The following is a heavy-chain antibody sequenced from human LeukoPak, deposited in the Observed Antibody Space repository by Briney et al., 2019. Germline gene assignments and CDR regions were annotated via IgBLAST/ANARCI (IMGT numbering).Heavy chain of an antibody. V-gene: IGHV1-2*02. CDR1: VYTFTGYN. D-gene: IGHD6-6*01. J-gene: IGHJ4*02. CDR2: INPNSGGT. CDR3: AHVIVVSCASDFDC. Sequence: ASVKVSWKASVYTFTGYNMHWVRQAPGQGLEWMGWINPNSGGTNYAQKFQGRVTMTRDTSISTAYMELSRLRSDDTAVYYCAHVIVVSCASDFDCRVQGTLVTVSS.